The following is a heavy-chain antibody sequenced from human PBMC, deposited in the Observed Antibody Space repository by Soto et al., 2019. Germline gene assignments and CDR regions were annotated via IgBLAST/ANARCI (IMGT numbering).Heavy chain of an antibody. Sequence: GSLRLSCAASGFTFSSYAMSWVRQAPGKGLEWVSAISGSGGSTYYADSVKGRFTISRDNSKNTLYLQMNSLRAEDTAVYYCAKDDDSSGYYPAFCDYWGQGTLVTVSS. CDR3: AKDDDSSGYYPAFCDY. CDR2: ISGSGGST. CDR1: GFTFSSYA. D-gene: IGHD3-22*01. J-gene: IGHJ4*02. V-gene: IGHV3-23*01.